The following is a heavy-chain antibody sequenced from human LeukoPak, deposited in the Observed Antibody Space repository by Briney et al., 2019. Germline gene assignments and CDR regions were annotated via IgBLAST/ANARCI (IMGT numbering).Heavy chain of an antibody. Sequence: GGSLRLSCAASGFTFSNAWVNWVRQAPGKGLEWVGRIKSKTDGGTTDYAAPVRGRFTISRDNSKNTLYLQMNSLRAEDTALYYCAKDVGAPRFSFDYWGQGTLVTVSS. J-gene: IGHJ4*02. CDR1: GFTFSNAW. V-gene: IGHV3-15*07. CDR3: AKDVGAPRFSFDY. D-gene: IGHD1-26*01. CDR2: IKSKTDGGTT.